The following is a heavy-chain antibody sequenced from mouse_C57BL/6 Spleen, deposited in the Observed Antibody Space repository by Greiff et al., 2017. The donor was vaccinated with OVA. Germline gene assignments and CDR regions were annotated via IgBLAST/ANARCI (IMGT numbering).Heavy chain of an antibody. V-gene: IGHV1-53*01. D-gene: IGHD1-1*01. CDR1: GYTFTSYW. CDR2: INPSNGGT. Sequence: QVQLQQPGTELVKPGASVKLSCKASGYTFTSYWMHWVKQRPGQGLEWIGNINPSNGGTNYNEKFKSKATMTVDTSSSTAYMQLSSLTSEDSAVYYCARSITTVGYFDYWGQGTTLTVSS. CDR3: ARSITTVGYFDY. J-gene: IGHJ2*01.